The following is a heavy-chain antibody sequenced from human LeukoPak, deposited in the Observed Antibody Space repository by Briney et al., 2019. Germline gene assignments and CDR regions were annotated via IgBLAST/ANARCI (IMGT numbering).Heavy chain of an antibody. CDR2: IRSKTYGGTT. CDR1: GFTFGDYA. D-gene: IGHD5-18*01. V-gene: IGHV3-49*04. Sequence: GGSLRLSCTGSGFTFGDYAMSWVRQAPGKGLEWIGFIRSKTYGGTTEYAASVKGRFTISRDDSKSIAYLQMNSLKTEDTAVYYCTRGPIQLWLNDGMYVWGQRTTVTVSS. J-gene: IGHJ6*01. CDR3: TRGPIQLWLNDGMYV.